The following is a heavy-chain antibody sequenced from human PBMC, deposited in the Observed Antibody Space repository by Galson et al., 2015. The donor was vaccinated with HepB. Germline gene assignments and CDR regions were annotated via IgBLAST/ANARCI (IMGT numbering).Heavy chain of an antibody. Sequence: SLRLSCAASGFTFTTFGMHWVRQAPGKGLEWGAVIWNDGSHKYYVDSVKGRFTVSRDNSENTLYLQMNSLRAEDTAVYYCGRDYVGFCSSTSCPIEYWGQGTLVTVSS. CDR2: IWNDGSHK. J-gene: IGHJ4*02. V-gene: IGHV3-33*01. D-gene: IGHD2-2*01. CDR3: GRDYVGFCSSTSCPIEY. CDR1: GFTFTTFG.